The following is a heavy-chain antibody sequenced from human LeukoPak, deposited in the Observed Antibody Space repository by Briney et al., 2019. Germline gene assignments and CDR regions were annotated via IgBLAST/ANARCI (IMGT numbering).Heavy chain of an antibody. CDR1: GYTFTGYY. D-gene: IGHD1-26*01. Sequence: ASVKVSCKASGYTFTGYYMHWVRQAPGQGLEWMGWINPNSGGTNYAQKFQGRVTMTRDTSISTAYMELGRLRSDDTAVYYCASNSGSYPGLYYYYYYMDVWGKGTTVTVSS. V-gene: IGHV1-2*02. CDR2: INPNSGGT. J-gene: IGHJ6*03. CDR3: ASNSGSYPGLYYYYYYMDV.